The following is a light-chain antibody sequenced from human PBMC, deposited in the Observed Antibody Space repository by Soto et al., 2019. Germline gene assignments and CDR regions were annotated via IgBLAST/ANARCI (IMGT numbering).Light chain of an antibody. CDR1: QIITSNQ. Sequence: DIVLTQSPGTLSFSPGDRATLSCRASQIITSNQLAWYQHRPGQAPRLLIYGASSRAAGIPDRFTGSGSVTDFTLTIKRLEPEDFAVYSCQQYGTSLYTFGQGARLDFK. CDR2: GAS. V-gene: IGKV3-20*01. J-gene: IGKJ2*01. CDR3: QQYGTSLYT.